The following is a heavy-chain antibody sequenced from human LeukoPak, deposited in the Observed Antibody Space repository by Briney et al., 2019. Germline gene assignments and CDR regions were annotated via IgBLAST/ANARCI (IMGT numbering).Heavy chain of an antibody. CDR3: ARNGDDILTGYYRY. J-gene: IGHJ4*02. D-gene: IGHD3-9*01. CDR1: GYTFTSYG. V-gene: IGHV1-69*13. CDR2: IIPIFGTA. Sequence: GASVKVSCKASGYTFTSYGISWVRQAPGQGLEWMGGIIPIFGTANYAQKFQGRVTITADESTSTAYMELSSLRSEDTAVYYCARNGDDILTGYYRYWGQGTLVTVSS.